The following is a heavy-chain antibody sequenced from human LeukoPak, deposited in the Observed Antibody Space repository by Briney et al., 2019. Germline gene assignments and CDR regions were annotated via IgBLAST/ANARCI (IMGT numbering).Heavy chain of an antibody. V-gene: IGHV4-31*03. CDR3: ARGGVDTAMAIFDY. Sequence: SQTLSLTCTVSGVSISSGGYYWSWIRQHPGKGLEWIGYIYYSGSTYYNPSLKSRVTISVDTSKNQFSLKLSSVTAADTAVYYCARGGVDTAMAIFDYWGQGTLVTVSS. CDR1: GVSISSGGYY. D-gene: IGHD5-18*01. CDR2: IYYSGST. J-gene: IGHJ4*02.